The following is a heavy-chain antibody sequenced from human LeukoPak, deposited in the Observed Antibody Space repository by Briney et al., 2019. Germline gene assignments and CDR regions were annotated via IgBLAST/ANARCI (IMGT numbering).Heavy chain of an antibody. V-gene: IGHV4-61*02. Sequence: APTLSLTCPVSGRSISRGRYYWSWLRQPAGKGLEWIGRIYTSGSTHYNPSLKSRVTISVDTAKNQFSLKLSSVTAADTAVYYCARDRAGPTYYDILTGSGDAFDIWGQGTMVTVSS. CDR1: GRSISRGRYY. CDR3: ARDRAGPTYYDILTGSGDAFDI. CDR2: IYTSGST. D-gene: IGHD3-9*01. J-gene: IGHJ3*02.